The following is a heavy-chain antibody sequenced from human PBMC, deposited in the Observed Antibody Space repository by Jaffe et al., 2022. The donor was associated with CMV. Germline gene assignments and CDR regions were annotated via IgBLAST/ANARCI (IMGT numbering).Heavy chain of an antibody. CDR2: ISSTRYT. J-gene: IGHJ6*03. V-gene: IGHV3-21*01. CDR1: GFTFSDYS. Sequence: EVHLVESGGGLVKPGGSLRLSCEASGFTFSDYSMNWVRQAPGQGLEWVSSISSTRYTYSADPVKGRFAISRDNAKNSLYLQMDSLRAEDTAVYYCARGGGSYDFWSGSSTYYFMDVWGKGTTVTVSS. D-gene: IGHD3-3*01. CDR3: ARGGGSYDFWSGSSTYYFMDV.